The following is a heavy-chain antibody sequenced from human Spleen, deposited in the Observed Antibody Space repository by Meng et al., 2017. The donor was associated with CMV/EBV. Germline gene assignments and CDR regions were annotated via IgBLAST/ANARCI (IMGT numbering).Heavy chain of an antibody. CDR1: SSGSYC. CDR3: GRAPLRGYSGNYYGEVVDY. V-gene: IGHV4-61*01. CDR2: IDYRGST. Sequence: SSGSYCWNWIRQPPGTGLEWIGCIDYRGSTKYNPSLKSRVTMSVDTSKNQFSLKLTSMTAADTAVYYCGRAPLRGYSGNYYGEVVDYWGQGTLVTVSS. J-gene: IGHJ4*02. D-gene: IGHD1-26*01.